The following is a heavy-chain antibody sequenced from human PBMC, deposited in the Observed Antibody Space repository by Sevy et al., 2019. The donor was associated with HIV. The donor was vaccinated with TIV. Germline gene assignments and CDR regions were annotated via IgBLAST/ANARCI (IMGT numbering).Heavy chain of an antibody. Sequence: GGSLRLSCAASGFTFSSYSMNWVRQAPGKGLEWVSSISSSSSCIYYADSVKGRFTISRDNAKNSLYLQMNSLGAEATAVYYCARDLGTTFVAWFDPWGQGTLVTVSS. D-gene: IGHD1-7*01. CDR3: ARDLGTTFVAWFDP. CDR1: GFTFSSYS. V-gene: IGHV3-21*01. CDR2: ISSSSSCI. J-gene: IGHJ5*02.